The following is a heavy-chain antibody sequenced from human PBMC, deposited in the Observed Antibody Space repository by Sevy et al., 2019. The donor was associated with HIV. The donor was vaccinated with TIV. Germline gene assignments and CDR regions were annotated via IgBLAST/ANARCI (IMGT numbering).Heavy chain of an antibody. Sequence: YMTWVRQAPGKGLEGVSVIHSDDTTYHTDSVKDRFTISRDNFKNTLYLHRSSLRAEDTAVYYCARGKSGYGYALNYWGQGTLVTVSS. CDR2: IHSDDTT. CDR3: ARGKSGYGYALNY. CDR1: Y. J-gene: IGHJ4*02. D-gene: IGHD5-18*01. V-gene: IGHV3-66*01.